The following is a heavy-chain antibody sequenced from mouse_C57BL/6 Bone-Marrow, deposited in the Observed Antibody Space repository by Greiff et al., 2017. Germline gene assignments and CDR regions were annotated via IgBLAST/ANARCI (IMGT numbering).Heavy chain of an antibody. CDR3: ALYYGSSFWYFDV. CDR1: GYTFTGYW. CDR2: ILPGSGST. J-gene: IGHJ1*03. V-gene: IGHV1-9*01. Sequence: QVQLKESGAELMKPGASVKLSCKATGYTFTGYWIEWVKQRPGHGLEWIGEILPGSGSTNYNEKFKGKATFTAATSSNTAYMQLSSLTTEDSAIYYCALYYGSSFWYFDVWGTGTTVTVSS. D-gene: IGHD1-1*01.